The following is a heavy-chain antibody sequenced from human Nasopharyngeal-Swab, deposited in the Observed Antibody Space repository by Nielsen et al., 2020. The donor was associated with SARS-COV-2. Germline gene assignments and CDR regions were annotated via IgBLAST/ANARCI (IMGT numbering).Heavy chain of an antibody. D-gene: IGHD3-16*02. CDR3: AKDLLHLGELSFGIDY. J-gene: IGHJ4*02. CDR2: INPNSGGT. V-gene: IGHV1-2*06. Sequence: WVRQAPGQGLEWMGRINPNSGGTNYAQKFQGRVTMTRDTSISTAYMELSRLRSDDTAAYYCAKDLLHLGELSFGIDYWGQGTLVTVSS.